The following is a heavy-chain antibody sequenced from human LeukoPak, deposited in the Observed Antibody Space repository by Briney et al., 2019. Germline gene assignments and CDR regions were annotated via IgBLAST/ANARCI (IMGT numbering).Heavy chain of an antibody. D-gene: IGHD2-8*01. CDR1: GFTFSSYE. CDR3: ARDALFYKGGFDY. V-gene: IGHV3-48*03. J-gene: IGHJ4*02. CDR2: ISSGSSTI. Sequence: GGSLRLSCTASGFTFSSYEMNWVRQAPGRGLEWVSYISSGSSTIYYADSVKGRFTISRDNAKNSLYLQMNSLRAEDTAVYYRARDALFYKGGFDYWGQGTLATVSS.